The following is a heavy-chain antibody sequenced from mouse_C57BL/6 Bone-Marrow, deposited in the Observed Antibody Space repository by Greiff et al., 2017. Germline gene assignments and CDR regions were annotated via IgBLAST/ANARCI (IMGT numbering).Heavy chain of an antibody. CDR1: GYTFTSYW. D-gene: IGHD2-4*01. J-gene: IGHJ3*01. CDR2: IYPGSGST. V-gene: IGHV1-55*01. CDR3: ARCYYDPWFAY. Sequence: QVQLKQPGAELVKPGASVKMSCKASGYTFTSYWITWVKQRPGQGLEWIGDIYPGSGSTNYNEKFKRKATLTVDTSSSTAYMQLSSLTSEDSAVYYCARCYYDPWFAYWGQGTLVTVSA.